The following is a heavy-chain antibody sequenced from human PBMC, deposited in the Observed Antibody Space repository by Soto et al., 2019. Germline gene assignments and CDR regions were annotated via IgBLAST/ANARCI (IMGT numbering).Heavy chain of an antibody. CDR3: AKDQGTEYYFDY. J-gene: IGHJ4*02. CDR2: ISYDGSNK. CDR1: GFTFSSYG. Sequence: GGSLRLSCAASGFTFSSYGMHWVRQAPGKGLEWVAVISYDGSNKYYADSVKGRFTISRDNSKNTLYLQMNSLRAEDTAVYYCAKDQGTEYYFDYWGQGTLVTVSS. D-gene: IGHD2-8*02. V-gene: IGHV3-30*18.